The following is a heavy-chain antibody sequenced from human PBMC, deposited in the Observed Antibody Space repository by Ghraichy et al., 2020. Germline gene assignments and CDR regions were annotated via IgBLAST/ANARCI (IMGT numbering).Heavy chain of an antibody. CDR1: GGSISSYY. CDR2: IYYSGST. V-gene: IGHV4-59*01. CDR3: ARCGGDCYYWYFDL. D-gene: IGHD2-21*02. J-gene: IGHJ2*01. Sequence: SETLSLTCTVSGGSISSYYWSWIRQPPGKGLEWIGYIYYSGSTNYNPSLKSRVTISVDTSKNQFSLKLSSVTAADTAVFYCARCGGDCYYWYFDLWGRGTLVTVSS.